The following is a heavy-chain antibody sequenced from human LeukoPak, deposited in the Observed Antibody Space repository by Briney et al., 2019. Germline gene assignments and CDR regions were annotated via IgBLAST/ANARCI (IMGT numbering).Heavy chain of an antibody. D-gene: IGHD3-22*01. CDR3: AKGEGYYYDSSGYSPIDY. CDR2: ISSSGSTI. Sequence: GSLRLSCAASGFTFSDYYMRWIRQAPGKGLEWASYISSSGSTIYYADSVKGRFTISRDNAKNSLYLQMNSLRAEDTALYYCAKGEGYYYDSSGYSPIDYWGQGTLVTVSS. CDR1: GFTFSDYY. J-gene: IGHJ4*02. V-gene: IGHV3-11*01.